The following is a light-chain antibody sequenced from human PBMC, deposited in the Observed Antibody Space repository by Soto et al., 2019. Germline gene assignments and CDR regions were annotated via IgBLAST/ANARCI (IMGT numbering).Light chain of an antibody. V-gene: IGLV2-14*01. CDR2: EVS. CDR1: SSDVGGYSY. Sequence: QSALTQPASVSGSPGQSITISCTGTSSDVGGYSYVSWYQQYPGKAPKVMIYEVSNRPSGVSIRFSGSKSGNTASLTISGLQAEDEADYYCSSYTSSSTVVFGGGTKLTVL. CDR3: SSYTSSSTVV. J-gene: IGLJ2*01.